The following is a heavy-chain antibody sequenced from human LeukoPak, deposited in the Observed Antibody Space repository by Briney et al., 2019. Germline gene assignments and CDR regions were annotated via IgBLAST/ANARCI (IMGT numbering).Heavy chain of an antibody. CDR2: IYYSGST. J-gene: IGHJ5*02. CDR3: ARGSSCFDP. V-gene: IGHV4-59*01. CDR1: GDSISTYY. Sequence: SETLSLTCTVSGDSISTYYWSWIRQPPGKGLEWIGYIYYSGSTSYNPSLKSRVTISIDTSKNQFSLKLSSVTAADTAVYYCARGSSCFDPWGQGTLVTVSS.